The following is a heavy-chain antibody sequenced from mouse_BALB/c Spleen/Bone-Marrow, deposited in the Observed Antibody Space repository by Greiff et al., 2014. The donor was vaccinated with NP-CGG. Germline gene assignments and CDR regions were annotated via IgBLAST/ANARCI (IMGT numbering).Heavy chain of an antibody. CDR3: ARALGDGYYYAMDY. CDR1: GYTFTSYW. D-gene: IGHD2-3*01. V-gene: IGHV1-69*02. J-gene: IGHJ4*01. Sequence: VKLMESGAELVKPGAPVKLSCKVSGYTFTSYWMNWVKQRPGRGLEWIGRIDPSDSETHYNQKFKDKATLTVDKSSSTAYIQLSSLTSEDSAVYYCARALGDGYYYAMDYWGQGTSVTVSS. CDR2: IDPSDSET.